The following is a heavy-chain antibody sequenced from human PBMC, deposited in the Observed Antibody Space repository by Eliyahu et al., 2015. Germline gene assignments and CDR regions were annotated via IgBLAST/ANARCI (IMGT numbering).Heavy chain of an antibody. D-gene: IGHD2-2*02. V-gene: IGHV4-59*08. J-gene: IGHJ4*02. Sequence: QVQLQESGPGLVKPSETLSLTCTVXGXSISXYXXXWIRQPPGKGLEWIGYIYYSGSTNYNPSLKSRVTISVDTSKNQFSLKLSSVTAADTAVYYCARVTHRYCSSTSCYIGAVFDYWGQGTLVTVSS. CDR3: ARVTHRYCSSTSCYIGAVFDY. CDR1: GXSISXYX. CDR2: IYYSGST.